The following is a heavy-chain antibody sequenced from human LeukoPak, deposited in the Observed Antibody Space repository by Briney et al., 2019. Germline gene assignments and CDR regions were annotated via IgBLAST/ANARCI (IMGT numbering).Heavy chain of an antibody. V-gene: IGHV4-34*01. CDR2: INHSGST. CDR3: ASTYYYGSGSYSG. Sequence: PSETLSLTCAVYAGSFSGYYWGWIRQPPGKGLEWIGEINHSGSTNYNPSLTTRGTISVDSSKNQFSLKLSYVTAADTAVYYCASTYYYGSGSYSGWGQGTLVTVSS. J-gene: IGHJ4*02. CDR1: AGSFSGYY. D-gene: IGHD3-10*01.